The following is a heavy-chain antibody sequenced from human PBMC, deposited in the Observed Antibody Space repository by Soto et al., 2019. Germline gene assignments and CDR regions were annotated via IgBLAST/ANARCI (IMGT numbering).Heavy chain of an antibody. CDR1: GYTFSDFD. D-gene: IGHD3-16*01. CDR3: ARGNPFNYAGFDV. CDR2: MNAKSGDT. Sequence: QVQLVQSGAELKKPGASVKVSCKASGYTFSDFDINWLRQASGQGPEWMGWMNAKSGDTFFPQRFQGKFNMTWDTSLSTACMEVGSLTSDDTAIYYCARGNPFNYAGFDVWGQGTTVAVSS. V-gene: IGHV1-8*01. J-gene: IGHJ6*02.